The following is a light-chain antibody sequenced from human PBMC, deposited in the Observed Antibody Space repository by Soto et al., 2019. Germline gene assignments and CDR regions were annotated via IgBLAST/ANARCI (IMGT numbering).Light chain of an antibody. CDR3: QSYDTSLRGSIWV. CDR2: GNN. CDR1: SSNIGSGYD. J-gene: IGLJ3*02. V-gene: IGLV1-40*01. Sequence: QLVLTQPPSVSGAPGQRVTISCTGSSSNIGSGYDVHWYQQLPGTAPKLLIYGNNNRPSGVPDRFSGSKSGTSASLAITGLQAEDEADYYCQSYDTSLRGSIWVFGGGTKLTVL.